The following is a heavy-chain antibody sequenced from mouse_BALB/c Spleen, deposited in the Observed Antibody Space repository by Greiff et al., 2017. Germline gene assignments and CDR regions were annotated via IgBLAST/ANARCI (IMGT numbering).Heavy chain of an antibody. V-gene: IGHV5-6-2*01. Sequence: EVHLVESGGGLVKLGGSLKLSCAASGFTFSSYYMSWVRQTPEKRLELVAAINSNGGSTYYPDTVKGRFTISRDNAKNTLYLQMSSLKSEDTALYYCARHYYGSSYFDYWGQGTTLTVSS. CDR2: INSNGGST. J-gene: IGHJ2*01. CDR1: GFTFSSYY. CDR3: ARHYYGSSYFDY. D-gene: IGHD1-1*01.